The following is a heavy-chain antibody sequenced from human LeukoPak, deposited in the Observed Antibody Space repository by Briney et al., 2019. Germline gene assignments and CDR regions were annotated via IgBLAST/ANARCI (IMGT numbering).Heavy chain of an antibody. Sequence: ASVKVSCKASGYTVTSYYMHWARQAPGQGLEWMAILNPSGGSSNYAQKFQGRATLTRATSTGTVYMELSSLRSEDTAVYYCASVYKHGMDVWGQGTTVIVSS. D-gene: IGHD5-24*01. CDR1: GYTVTSYY. J-gene: IGHJ6*02. CDR3: ASVYKHGMDV. CDR2: LNPSGGSS. V-gene: IGHV1-46*01.